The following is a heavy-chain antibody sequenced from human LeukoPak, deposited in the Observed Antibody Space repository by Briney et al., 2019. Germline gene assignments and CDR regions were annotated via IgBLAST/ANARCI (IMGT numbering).Heavy chain of an antibody. CDR1: GGSISSYY. CDR2: IYTSGST. D-gene: IGHD3-9*01. V-gene: IGHV4-4*07. J-gene: IGHJ3*02. CDR3: ARERRYFDWSDSRRTDAFDI. Sequence: PSETLSLTCTVSGGSISSYYWSWIRQPAGKGLEWIGRIYTSGSTNYNPSLKSRVTMSVDTSKNQFSLKLSSVTAADTAVYYCARERRYFDWSDSRRTDAFDIWGQGTMVTVSS.